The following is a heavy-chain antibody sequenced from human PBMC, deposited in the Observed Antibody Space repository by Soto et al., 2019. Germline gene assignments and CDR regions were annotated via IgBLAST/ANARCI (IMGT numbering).Heavy chain of an antibody. Sequence: EVQLVESGGGLVKPGGSLRLSCAASGFTFSSYSMNWVRQAPGKGLEWVSSISSSSSYIYYADSVKGRFTISRDNAKNSLYLQMNSLRAEDTAVYYCARDFDDFWSGYYGGSGPNLFDPWGQGTLVTVSS. CDR1: GFTFSSYS. V-gene: IGHV3-21*01. CDR2: ISSSSSYI. CDR3: ARDFDDFWSGYYGGSGPNLFDP. J-gene: IGHJ5*02. D-gene: IGHD3-3*01.